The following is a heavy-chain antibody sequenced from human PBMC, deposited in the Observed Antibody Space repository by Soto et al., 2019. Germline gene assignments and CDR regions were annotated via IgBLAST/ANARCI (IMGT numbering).Heavy chain of an antibody. V-gene: IGHV3-7*01. D-gene: IGHD3-16*01. CDR1: GFSFSSYW. CDR2: IKQDESEK. Sequence: EVQLVESGGGLVQPGGSLRISCKVSGFSFSSYWMSWVRQAPGKGLEWVASIKQDESEKYYVDSVKGRFTISRDNVDDSLFLQMNSLSAEDTAVYFCVRDVAFDYVNWGQGTLVTVSS. CDR3: VRDVAFDYVN. J-gene: IGHJ4*02.